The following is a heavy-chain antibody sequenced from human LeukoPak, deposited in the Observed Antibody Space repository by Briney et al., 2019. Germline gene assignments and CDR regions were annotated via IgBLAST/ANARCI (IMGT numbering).Heavy chain of an antibody. V-gene: IGHV1-8*02. CDR3: AREGQEAFDI. CDR2: MNPNSGNT. Sequence: GESLKISCKGSGYTFTSYDINWVRQATGQGLEWMGWMNPNSGNTGYAQKFQGRVTMTTDTSTSTAYMELRSLRSDDTAVYYCAREGQEAFDIWGQGTMVTVSS. CDR1: GYTFTSYD. J-gene: IGHJ3*02.